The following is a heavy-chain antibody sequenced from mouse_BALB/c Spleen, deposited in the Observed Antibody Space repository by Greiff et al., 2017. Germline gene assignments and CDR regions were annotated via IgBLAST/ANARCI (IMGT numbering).Heavy chain of an antibody. V-gene: IGHV2-2*02. CDR3: ATRSTMITTGAMDY. Sequence: QVQLQQSGPGLVQPSQSLSITCTVSGFSLTSYGVHWVRQSPGKGLEWLGVIWSGGSTDYNAAFISRLSISKDNSKSQVFFKMNSLQANDTAIYYCATRSTMITTGAMDYWGQGTSVTVSS. CDR2: IWSGGST. CDR1: GFSLTSYG. J-gene: IGHJ4*01. D-gene: IGHD2-4*01.